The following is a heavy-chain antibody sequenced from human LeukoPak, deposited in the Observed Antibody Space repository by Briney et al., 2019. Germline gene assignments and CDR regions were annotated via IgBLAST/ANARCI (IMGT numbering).Heavy chain of an antibody. J-gene: IGHJ4*02. D-gene: IGHD2-2*01. CDR2: ISGSGGST. V-gene: IGHV3-23*01. CDR3: ARGYQPLSFDY. Sequence: PGGSLRLSCAASGFTFSSYAMSWVRQAPGKGLEWVSAISGSGGSTYYADSVKGRFTISRDNSKNTLYLQMNSLRAEDTALYHCARGYQPLSFDYWGQGTLVTVSS. CDR1: GFTFSSYA.